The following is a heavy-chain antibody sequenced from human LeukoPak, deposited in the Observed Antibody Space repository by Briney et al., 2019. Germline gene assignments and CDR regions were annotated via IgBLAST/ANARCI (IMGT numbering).Heavy chain of an antibody. CDR2: IIPIFGTA. Sequence: SVKVSCKASGGTFSSYAISWVRQAPGQGLEWMGGIIPIFGTANYAQKFQGRVTITTDESTSTAYMELSSLRSEDTAVYYCASGEGVVVPAFNNWFDPWGKGTLVTVSS. D-gene: IGHD2-2*01. CDR3: ASGEGVVVPAFNNWFDP. V-gene: IGHV1-69*05. CDR1: GGTFSSYA. J-gene: IGHJ5*02.